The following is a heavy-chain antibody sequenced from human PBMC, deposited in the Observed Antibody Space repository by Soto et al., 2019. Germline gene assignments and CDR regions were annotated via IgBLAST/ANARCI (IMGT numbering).Heavy chain of an antibody. Sequence: GGSLRLSCAASGFTFSSYSMNWVRQAPGKGLEWVSSISSSSSYIYYVDSVKGRFTISRDNAKNSLYLQMNSLRAEDTAVYYCARDRDVDTAMADYWGQGTLVTVSS. D-gene: IGHD5-18*01. CDR3: ARDRDVDTAMADY. CDR2: ISSSSSYI. J-gene: IGHJ4*02. V-gene: IGHV3-21*01. CDR1: GFTFSSYS.